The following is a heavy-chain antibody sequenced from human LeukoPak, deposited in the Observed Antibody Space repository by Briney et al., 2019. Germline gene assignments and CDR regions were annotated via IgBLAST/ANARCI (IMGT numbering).Heavy chain of an antibody. CDR3: ERLPRSVVGAFDI. CDR1: GGSISSGSYY. J-gene: IGHJ3*02. V-gene: IGHV4-61*02. Sequence: PSETLSLTCTVSGGSISSGSYYWSWIRQPAGKGLEWIGRIYTSGSTNYNPSLKSRVTISVDTSKNQFSLKLSSVTAADTAVYYCERLPRSVVGAFDIWGQGTMVTVSS. D-gene: IGHD1-26*01. CDR2: IYTSGST.